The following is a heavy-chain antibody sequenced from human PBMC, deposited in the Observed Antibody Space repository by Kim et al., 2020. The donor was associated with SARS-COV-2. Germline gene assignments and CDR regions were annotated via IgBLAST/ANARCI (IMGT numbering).Heavy chain of an antibody. Sequence: SETLSLTCAVYGGSFSGYYWSWIRQPPGKGLEWIGEINHSGSTNYNPSLKSRVTISVDTSKNQFSLKLSSVTAADTAVYYCARGNEYCSGGSCYYYYGM. CDR1: GGSFSGYY. V-gene: IGHV4-34*01. CDR2: INHSGST. CDR3: ARGNEYCSGGSCYYYYGM. D-gene: IGHD2-15*01. J-gene: IGHJ6*01.